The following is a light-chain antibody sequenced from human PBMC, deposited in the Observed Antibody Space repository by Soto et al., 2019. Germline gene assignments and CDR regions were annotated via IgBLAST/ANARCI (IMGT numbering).Light chain of an antibody. CDR2: AAS. CDR3: QLYGSSHMFS. CDR1: QSISSSY. V-gene: IGKV3-20*01. Sequence: EIVLTQSPGTLSLSPGERATLSCRASQSISSSYLAWYQQKPGQAPRLLIYAASSRATDIPDRFSGSGSGTDFTLPISRLEPEDFAVYYCQLYGSSHMFSFGQGTKLEIK. J-gene: IGKJ2*01.